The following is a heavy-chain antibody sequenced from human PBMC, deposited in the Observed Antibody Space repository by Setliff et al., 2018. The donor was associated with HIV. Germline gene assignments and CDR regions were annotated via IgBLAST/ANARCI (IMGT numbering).Heavy chain of an antibody. D-gene: IGHD6-19*01. CDR2: IYHSGST. V-gene: IGHV4-38-2*01. CDR3: ARGYRAVAGQYYFDY. J-gene: IGHJ4*02. Sequence: PSETLSLTCAVSGYTISSGYYWGWIRQPPGKGLEWIGIIYHSGSTYYNPSLKSRVTISVDTSKNQFSLKLSSVTAADTAVYYCARGYRAVAGQYYFDYWGQGTLVTVSS. CDR1: GYTISSGYY.